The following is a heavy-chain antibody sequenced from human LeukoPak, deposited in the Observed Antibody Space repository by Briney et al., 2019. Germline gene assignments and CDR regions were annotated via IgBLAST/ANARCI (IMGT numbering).Heavy chain of an antibody. V-gene: IGHV1-2*04. CDR2: INPNSGGT. CDR3: ARALVATTLSHFDY. Sequence: ASVKVSCKASGYTFTGYYMHWVRQAPGQGLEWMGWINPNSGGTNYAQKFQGWVTMTRDTSISTAYMELSRLRSDDTAAYYCARALVATTLSHFDYWGQGTLVTVSS. CDR1: GYTFTGYY. D-gene: IGHD5-24*01. J-gene: IGHJ4*02.